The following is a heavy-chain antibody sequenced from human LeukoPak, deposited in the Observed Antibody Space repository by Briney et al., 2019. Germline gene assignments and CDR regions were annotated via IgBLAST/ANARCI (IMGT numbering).Heavy chain of an antibody. D-gene: IGHD3-22*01. CDR1: GYSFTIYW. Sequence: GESLKISCKASGYSFTIYWIGWVRQMPGKGLEWMGIIYPGDSDTRYSPSFQGQVTISADKSISTAYLQWSSLKASDTAIYYCARPRGRGYDAFDIWGQGTMVTVSS. V-gene: IGHV5-51*01. CDR3: ARPRGRGYDAFDI. J-gene: IGHJ3*02. CDR2: IYPGDSDT.